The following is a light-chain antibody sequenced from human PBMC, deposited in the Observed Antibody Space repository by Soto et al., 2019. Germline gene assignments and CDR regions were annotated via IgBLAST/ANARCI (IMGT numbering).Light chain of an antibody. CDR3: QQYNSYSPT. J-gene: IGKJ1*01. V-gene: IGKV1-5*01. CDR1: QSISSW. Sequence: DIQMTQSPSTLSASLGDRVTITCRASQSISSWLAWYQQKPGKAPKLLIYDASSLESGVPSRFSGSGSGTEFTLTISSLQPDDFATYYCQQYNSYSPTFGQGPKVDIK. CDR2: DAS.